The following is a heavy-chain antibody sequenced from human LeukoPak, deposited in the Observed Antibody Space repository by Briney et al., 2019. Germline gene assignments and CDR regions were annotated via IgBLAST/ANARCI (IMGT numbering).Heavy chain of an antibody. J-gene: IGHJ4*02. Sequence: PSETLSLTCTVSGCSINNYYWSWFRQPPGKGLEWIGYIHFTGVTSYSPSLNSRLTISVDTSKNLFSLSLTSVAAADTAVYFCARTLSDAYNDYWGQGTLVTVSS. V-gene: IGHV4-59*01. CDR2: IHFTGVT. CDR3: ARTLSDAYNDY. CDR1: GCSINNYY. D-gene: IGHD5-24*01.